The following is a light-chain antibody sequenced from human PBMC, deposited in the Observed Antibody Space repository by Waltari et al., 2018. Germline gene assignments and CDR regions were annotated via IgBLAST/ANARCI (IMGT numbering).Light chain of an antibody. CDR3: QHRGNWPLLA. CDR2: DAS. Sequence: EIVLAQSPATLSFSPGERATLSCRASQIVGRFLAWYQRKPGQAPRLLIYDASDRATGTPARFSGSGSGTDFTLTISSLEPEDFAVYYCQHRGNWPLLAFGQGTRLEIK. J-gene: IGKJ5*01. V-gene: IGKV3-11*01. CDR1: QIVGRF.